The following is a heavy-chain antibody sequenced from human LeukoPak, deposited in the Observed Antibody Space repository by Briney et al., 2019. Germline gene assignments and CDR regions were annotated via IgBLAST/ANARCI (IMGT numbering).Heavy chain of an antibody. CDR1: GYTFTGYY. CDR2: INPNSGGT. D-gene: IGHD6-19*01. V-gene: IGHV1-2*02. Sequence: ASVKVSCKASGYTFTGYYMDWVRQAPGQGLEWMGWINPNSGGTNYAQKFQGRVTMARDTSISTAYMELSRLRSDDTAVYYCARVSGWGEQWPADFDYWGQGTLVTVSS. CDR3: ARVSGWGEQWPADFDY. J-gene: IGHJ4*02.